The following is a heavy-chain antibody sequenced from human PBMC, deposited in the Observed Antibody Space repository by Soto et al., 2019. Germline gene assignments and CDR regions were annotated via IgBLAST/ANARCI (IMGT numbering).Heavy chain of an antibody. CDR3: ARSPSSSWYGGGAFEV. CDR2: IYHSGST. D-gene: IGHD6-13*01. Sequence: PSETLSLTCAVSGGSISSSNWWSWVRQPPGKGLEWIGEIYHSGSTNYNPSIKSRITILVDKSKKQLSLKLNSVTAADTAVYYCARSPSSSWYGGGAFEVWGQGTMVTVSS. J-gene: IGHJ3*01. CDR1: GGSISSSNW. V-gene: IGHV4-4*02.